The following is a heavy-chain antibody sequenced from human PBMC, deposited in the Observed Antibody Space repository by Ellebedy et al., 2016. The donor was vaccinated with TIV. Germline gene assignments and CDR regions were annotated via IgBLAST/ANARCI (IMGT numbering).Heavy chain of an antibody. V-gene: IGHV3-23*01. J-gene: IGHJ4*02. D-gene: IGHD2-2*01. CDR2: ISDNGVIT. Sequence: GESLKISCAASGSTFSSHAMVWVRQAPGKGLEWVSAISDNGVITKYADSVKCRFTISRDNSKKPSYLPMNGLRAEDTAVYYCAKPFVGHCISTICYVFDDWGQGTPVTVSS. CDR1: GSTFSSHA. CDR3: AKPFVGHCISTICYVFDD.